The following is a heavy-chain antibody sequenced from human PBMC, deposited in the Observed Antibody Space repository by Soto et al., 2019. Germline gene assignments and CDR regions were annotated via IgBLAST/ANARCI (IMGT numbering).Heavy chain of an antibody. Sequence: GGSLRLSCAASGFTFSDHYMDWVRQAPGKGLEWVGRTRNKANSYTTEYAASVKGRFTISRDDSKNSLYLQMNSLKTEDTAVYYCARAPRYGDYYDYWGQGTLVTVSS. CDR3: ARAPRYGDYYDY. J-gene: IGHJ4*02. CDR1: GFTFSDHY. D-gene: IGHD4-17*01. V-gene: IGHV3-72*01. CDR2: TRNKANSYTT.